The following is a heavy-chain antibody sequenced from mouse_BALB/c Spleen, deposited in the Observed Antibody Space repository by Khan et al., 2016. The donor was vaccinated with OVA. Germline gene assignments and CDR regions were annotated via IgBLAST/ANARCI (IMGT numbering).Heavy chain of an antibody. V-gene: IGHV5-6*01. CDR1: GFTFSIYG. Sequence: EVELVEFGGDLVKPGGSLKLSCAASGFTFSIYGMSWVRQTPDKRLEWVATVSTGGSYTYYLDSVTGRFTISSDNAKNTLYLQMSGLKSEDTAMFYCTRLAYYYDSEGFAYWGQATLVSVSA. CDR3: TRLAYYYDSEGFAY. J-gene: IGHJ3*01. D-gene: IGHD1-1*01. CDR2: VSTGGSYT.